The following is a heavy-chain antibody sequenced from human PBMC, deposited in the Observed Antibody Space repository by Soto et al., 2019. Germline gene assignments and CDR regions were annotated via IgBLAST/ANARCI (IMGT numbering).Heavy chain of an antibody. CDR3: ARVTIVVVSAPGDAFDI. CDR2: INPNSGGT. J-gene: IGHJ3*02. V-gene: IGHV1-2*02. D-gene: IGHD3-22*01. CDR1: GYTFTGYY. Sequence: GASVKVSCKASGYTFTGYYMHWVRQAPGQGLEWMGWINPNSGGTNYAQKFQGRVTMTRDTSISTAYMELSRLRSDDTAVYYCARVTIVVVSAPGDAFDIWGQGTMVTVSS.